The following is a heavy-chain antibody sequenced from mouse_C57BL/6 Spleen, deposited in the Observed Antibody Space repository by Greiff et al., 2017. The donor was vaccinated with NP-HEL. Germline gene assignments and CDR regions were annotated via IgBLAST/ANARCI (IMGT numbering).Heavy chain of an antibody. CDR2: IDPENGDT. V-gene: IGHV14-4*01. J-gene: IGHJ4*01. D-gene: IGHD2-3*01. CDR3: TRWSHYYAMDD. CDR1: GFNIKDDY. Sequence: EVQLQQSGAELVRPGASVKLSCTASGFNIKDDYMHWVKQRPEQGLEWIGWIDPENGDTEYASKFQGKATITADTSSNTGYLQLSSLTSEDTAVYYCTRWSHYYAMDDWGQGTSVTVSS.